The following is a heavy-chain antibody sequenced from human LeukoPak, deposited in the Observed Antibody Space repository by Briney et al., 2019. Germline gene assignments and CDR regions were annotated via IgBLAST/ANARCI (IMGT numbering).Heavy chain of an antibody. D-gene: IGHD1-26*01. CDR2: ISSGTSYI. Sequence: PGGSLRLSCAASGFTFNTYTMNWVRQAPGKGLEWVSSISSGTSYIYYADSVKGRFTISRDNAKNSLYLQMNSLRAEDTAVYYCARDPTSSWETAFDIWGQGTMVTVSS. J-gene: IGHJ3*02. CDR1: GFTFNTYT. V-gene: IGHV3-21*01. CDR3: ARDPTSSWETAFDI.